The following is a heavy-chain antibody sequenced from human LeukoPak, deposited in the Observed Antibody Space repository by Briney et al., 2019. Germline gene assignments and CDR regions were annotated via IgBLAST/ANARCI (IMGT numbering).Heavy chain of an antibody. CDR1: GFTVSSNY. J-gene: IGHJ4*02. V-gene: IGHV3-53*01. CDR2: IYSGDST. D-gene: IGHD3-10*01. CDR3: ARASGARRIDY. Sequence: GGSLRLSCAASGFTVSSNYMSWVRQAPGKGLEWVSVIYSGDSTYYADSVKGRFTISRDNAKNTLYLQMNSLRAEDTAVYYCARASGARRIDYWGQGTLVTVSS.